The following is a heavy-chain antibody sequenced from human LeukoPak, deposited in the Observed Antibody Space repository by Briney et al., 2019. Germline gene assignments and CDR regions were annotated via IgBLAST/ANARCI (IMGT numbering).Heavy chain of an antibody. Sequence: PSETLSLTCAVYGGSFSGYYWSWIRQPPGKGLEWIGEINHSGSTNYNPSLKSRVTISVDTSKNQFSLKLSSVTAADTAVCYCARCYYYGSGSYFPPYYYYMDVWGKGTTVTVSS. CDR2: INHSGST. J-gene: IGHJ6*03. CDR1: GGSFSGYY. D-gene: IGHD3-10*01. CDR3: ARCYYYGSGSYFPPYYYYMDV. V-gene: IGHV4-34*01.